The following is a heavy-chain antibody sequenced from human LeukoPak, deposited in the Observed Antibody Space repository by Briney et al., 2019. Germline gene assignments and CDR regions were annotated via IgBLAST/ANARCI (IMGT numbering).Heavy chain of an antibody. CDR1: GFTFSSYA. CDR2: IKSKTDGGTT. J-gene: IGHJ4*02. Sequence: GGSLRLSCAASGFTFSSYAMHWVRQAPGKGLEWVGRIKSKTDGGTTDYAAPVKGRFTISRDDSKNTLYLQMNSLKTEGTAVYYCTTDPYYDYVWGSYRYNYWGQGTLVTVSS. D-gene: IGHD3-16*02. CDR3: TTDPYYDYVWGSYRYNY. V-gene: IGHV3-15*01.